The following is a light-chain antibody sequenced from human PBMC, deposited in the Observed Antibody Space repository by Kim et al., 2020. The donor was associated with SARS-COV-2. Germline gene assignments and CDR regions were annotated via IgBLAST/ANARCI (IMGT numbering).Light chain of an antibody. CDR1: QSIDIY. V-gene: IGKV1-39*01. J-gene: IGKJ1*01. Sequence: DIQMTQSPSFLSASVGDRVTISCRASQSIDIYLNWYQQKPGQAPKLLIPAASNLQSAVPSRFSGDGSGTDFTLTISSLQPEDFASYHCQQSHNSPWTFGQGTKVDIK. CDR3: QQSHNSPWT. CDR2: AAS.